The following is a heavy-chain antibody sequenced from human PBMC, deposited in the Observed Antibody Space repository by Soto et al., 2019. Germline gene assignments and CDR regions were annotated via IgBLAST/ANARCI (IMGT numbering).Heavy chain of an antibody. CDR1: GGSISSSSYY. CDR2: IYYTGSA. V-gene: IGHV4-39*07. D-gene: IGHD3-22*01. J-gene: IGHJ3*02. CDR3: ARDLGYYYDSSGYSNAFDI. Sequence: SETLSLTCTVSGGSISSSSYYWGWIRQPPGKGLEWIGSIYYTGSAYYNPSLKSRLTISVDTSKNQFSLKLSSVTAADTAVYYCARDLGYYYDSSGYSNAFDIWGQGTMVTVSS.